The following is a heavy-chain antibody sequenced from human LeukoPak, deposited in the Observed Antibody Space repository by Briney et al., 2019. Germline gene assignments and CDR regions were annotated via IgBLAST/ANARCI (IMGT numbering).Heavy chain of an antibody. D-gene: IGHD6-13*01. CDR1: GFTFSSYA. CDR2: ISGSGGST. J-gene: IGHJ4*02. V-gene: IGHV3-23*01. CDR3: AKDNREDGSSLDY. Sequence: GGSLRLSCAASGFTFSSYAISWVRQAPGKGLEWVSAISGSGGSTYYADSVKGRFTISRDNSKNTLYLQMNSLRAEDTAVYYCAKDNREDGSSLDYWGQGTLVTVSS.